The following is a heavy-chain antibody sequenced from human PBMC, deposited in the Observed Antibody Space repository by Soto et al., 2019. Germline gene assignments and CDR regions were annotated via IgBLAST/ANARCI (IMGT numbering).Heavy chain of an antibody. D-gene: IGHD3-22*01. CDR1: GFTFSTYH. J-gene: IGHJ4*02. V-gene: IGHV3-23*01. Sequence: GGSLRLSCAASGFTFSTYHMHWVRQAPGKGLEWVSAISGSGAGTYYADSVKGRFTISRDNSKNTLYLQMSSLRVEDTAVYYCAKRDGYYLDLWGPGTLVTVSS. CDR2: ISGSGAGT. CDR3: AKRDGYYLDL.